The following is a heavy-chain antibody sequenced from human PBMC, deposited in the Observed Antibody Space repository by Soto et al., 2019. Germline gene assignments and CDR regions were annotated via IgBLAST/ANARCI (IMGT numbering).Heavy chain of an antibody. Sequence: QVQLVQSGAEVKKPGASVKVSCKASGYTFTSYGISWVRQAPGLGLEWMGWISAYNGNTNYAQKLQGRVTMTTDTSTCTAYMELRSLRSDDTAVLYCASGYSYGYPEHYYYYGMDVWGQGTTVTVSS. CDR1: GYTFTSYG. D-gene: IGHD5-18*01. V-gene: IGHV1-18*01. CDR2: ISAYNGNT. J-gene: IGHJ6*02. CDR3: ASGYSYGYPEHYYYYGMDV.